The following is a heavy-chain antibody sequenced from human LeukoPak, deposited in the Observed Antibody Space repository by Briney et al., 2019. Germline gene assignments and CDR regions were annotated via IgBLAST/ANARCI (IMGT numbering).Heavy chain of an antibody. D-gene: IGHD3-10*01. V-gene: IGHV3-48*02. CDR2: ISDSSSLT. J-gene: IGHJ6*02. Sequence: GGSLRLSCAASGFTVSSNYMNWVRQAPGKGLEWVSYISDSSSLTYYADSVKGRFTTSRDNAKNSLSLQLNSLRDEDTAVYFCAKVIRGGYGMDVWGQGTTVTVSS. CDR3: AKVIRGGYGMDV. CDR1: GFTVSSNY.